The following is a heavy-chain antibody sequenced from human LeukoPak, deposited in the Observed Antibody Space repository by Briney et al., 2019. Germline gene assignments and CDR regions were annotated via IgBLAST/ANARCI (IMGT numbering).Heavy chain of an antibody. D-gene: IGHD3-10*01. CDR2: INHSGST. CDR1: GGSISSGDYY. Sequence: PSQTLSLTCTVSGGSISSGDYYWSWIRQPPGKGLEWIGEINHSGSTNYNPSLKSRVTISVDTSKNQFSLKLSSVTAADTAVYYCARGTLLLWFGELFYWGQGTLVTVSS. V-gene: IGHV4-30-4*08. J-gene: IGHJ4*02. CDR3: ARGTLLLWFGELFY.